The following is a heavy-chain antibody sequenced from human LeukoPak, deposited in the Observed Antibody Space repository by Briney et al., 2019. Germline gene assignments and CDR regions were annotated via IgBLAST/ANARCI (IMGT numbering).Heavy chain of an antibody. J-gene: IGHJ4*02. D-gene: IGHD1-1*01. Sequence: PGGSLRLSCAASGFTFYTYSMNWVRQAPGKGLEWVSSISSSSSYIYYADSVKGRFTISRDNAKNSLYLQMNSLRAEDTAVYYCARGLMERRGYWGQGTLVTVSS. CDR2: ISSSSSYI. V-gene: IGHV3-21*01. CDR1: GFTFYTYS. CDR3: ARGLMERRGY.